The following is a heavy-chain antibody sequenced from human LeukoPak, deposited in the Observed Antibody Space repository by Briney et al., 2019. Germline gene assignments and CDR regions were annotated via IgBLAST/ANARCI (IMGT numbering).Heavy chain of an antibody. CDR3: ARGRERLAATRY. J-gene: IGHJ4*02. CDR1: GFTVTSNY. CDR2: IYSGGST. V-gene: IGHV3-66*01. D-gene: IGHD6-13*01. Sequence: GGSLRLSCAASGFTVTSNYMSWVRQAPGKGLEWVSVIYSGGSTYYSDSVKGRFTISTDNSKNTLYLQMNSLRAEDTAVYYCARGRERLAATRYWRQGTLVTVSP.